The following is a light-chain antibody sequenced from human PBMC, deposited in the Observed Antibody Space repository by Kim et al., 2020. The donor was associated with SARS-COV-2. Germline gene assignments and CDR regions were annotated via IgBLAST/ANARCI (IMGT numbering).Light chain of an antibody. CDR3: QVWDRSSDHPV. V-gene: IGLV3-21*04. J-gene: IGLJ3*02. CDR2: YDS. Sequence: SYELTQPPSVSVAPGKTASITCGGNNIGSKGVHWYQQKPGQAPVLVIYYDSDRPTGIPERFSGSNSGNTATLTISRVEAGDEADYYCQVWDRSSDHPVFGGGTKLTVL. CDR1: NIGSKG.